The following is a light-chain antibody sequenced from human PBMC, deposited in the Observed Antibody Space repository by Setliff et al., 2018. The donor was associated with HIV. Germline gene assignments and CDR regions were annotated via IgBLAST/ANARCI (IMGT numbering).Light chain of an antibody. V-gene: IGLV6-57*01. Sequence: NFMLTQPHSVSESPGRTVTISCTPSSGSIANNYVQWYQQRPGSSLITVIYEDKERPSGVPDRFSGSVDMSSNSASLTISGLETEDEGDYYCQSYDDTTWVFGGGTK. J-gene: IGLJ3*02. CDR2: EDK. CDR1: SGSIANNY. CDR3: QSYDDTTWV.